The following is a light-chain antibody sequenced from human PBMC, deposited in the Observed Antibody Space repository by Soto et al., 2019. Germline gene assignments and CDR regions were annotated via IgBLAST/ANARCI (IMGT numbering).Light chain of an antibody. Sequence: HSALTQPASVSGSPGQSITISCTGTSSDVGGYNYVSWYQQHPGKAPKLMIYDVSNRPSGVSNRFSGSKSGNTASLTISGLQAEDEADYYCSSYTSRSTLYVFGTGTKVTVL. CDR1: SSDVGGYNY. V-gene: IGLV2-14*01. J-gene: IGLJ1*01. CDR2: DVS. CDR3: SSYTSRSTLYV.